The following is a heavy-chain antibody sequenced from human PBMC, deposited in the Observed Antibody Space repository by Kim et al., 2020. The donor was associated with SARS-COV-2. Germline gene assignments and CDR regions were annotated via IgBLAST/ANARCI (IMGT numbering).Heavy chain of an antibody. D-gene: IGHD1-1*01. CDR1: GFTFSNYG. CDR2: IWHDGSNK. CDR3: VAWNDGAY. V-gene: IGHV3-33*08. Sequence: GGSLRLSCAASGFTFSNYGMHWVRQAPGKGLEWVAAIWHDGSNKYFADSVKGRFTISRDNSKNTVSLQMNSLGAEDTALYYCVAWNDGAYWGQGTLVTVSS. J-gene: IGHJ4*02.